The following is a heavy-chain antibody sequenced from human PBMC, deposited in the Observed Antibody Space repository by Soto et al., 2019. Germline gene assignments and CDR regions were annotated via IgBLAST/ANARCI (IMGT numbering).Heavy chain of an antibody. V-gene: IGHV4-30-2*01. CDR3: ARGHYRYGLDV. CDR2: IYQSGSS. J-gene: IGHJ6*01. CDR1: VGSITSAGYS. Sequence: SETLCIACTFSVGSITSAGYSWNWIRQPPGKGLEWVGYIYQSGSSSDNPSLKSRVTMSLNRSKNQFSLNLTSVTAADTAVYFCARGHYRYGLDVWGQGTTVTVSS.